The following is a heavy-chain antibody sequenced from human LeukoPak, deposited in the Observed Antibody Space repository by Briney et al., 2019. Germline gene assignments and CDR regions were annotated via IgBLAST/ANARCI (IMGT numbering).Heavy chain of an antibody. J-gene: IGHJ4*01. Sequence: SETLSLTCAVYGGSFSGYYWSWIRQPPGKGLEWIGEINHSGSTNYNPSLKSRVTISVDSSKNQFSLKLTSVTAADTAVYYCARGARGYSYGWGQGTLVTVSS. CDR3: ARGARGYSYG. CDR1: GGSFSGYY. D-gene: IGHD5-18*01. V-gene: IGHV4-34*01. CDR2: INHSGST.